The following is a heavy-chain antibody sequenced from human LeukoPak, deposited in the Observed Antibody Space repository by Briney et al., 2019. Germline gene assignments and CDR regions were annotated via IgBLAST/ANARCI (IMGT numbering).Heavy chain of an antibody. D-gene: IGHD3-10*01. Sequence: GGSLRLSCAASGFTFSSYGMHWVRQAPGKGLEWVAVISYDGSNKYYADSVKGRFTISRDNSKNTLYLQMNSLRAEDTAVYYCAKDHVPVWFGEFDYWGQGTLVTVSS. J-gene: IGHJ4*02. CDR1: GFTFSSYG. CDR2: ISYDGSNK. CDR3: AKDHVPVWFGEFDY. V-gene: IGHV3-30*18.